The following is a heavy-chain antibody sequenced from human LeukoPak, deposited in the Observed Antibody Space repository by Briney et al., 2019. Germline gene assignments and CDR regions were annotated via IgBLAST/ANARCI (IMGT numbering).Heavy chain of an antibody. CDR1: GGSISSYY. CDR2: IYYSGST. CDR3: ARGLLDGYTHPAAFDI. D-gene: IGHD5-24*01. Sequence: RSSETLSLTCTVSGGSISSYYWGWIRQPPGKGLEWIGYIYYSGSTNYNPSLKSRVTISVDTSKNQFSLKLSSVTAADTAVYYCARGLLDGYTHPAAFDIWGQGTMVTVSS. V-gene: IGHV4-59*01. J-gene: IGHJ3*02.